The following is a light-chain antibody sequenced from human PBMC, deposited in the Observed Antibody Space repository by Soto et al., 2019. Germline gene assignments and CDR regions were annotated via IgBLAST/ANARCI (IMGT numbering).Light chain of an antibody. Sequence: QSALTQPASVSGSPGQSITISCAGGIGDIGSYNYVSWYQQLPGKAPKLLIYDVSYRPSGISDRFSGSKSGNTASLTISGLQPEDEADYYCSSYGASSTLFGGGTKVTVL. J-gene: IGLJ3*02. CDR1: IGDIGSYNY. CDR3: SSYGASSTL. CDR2: DVS. V-gene: IGLV2-14*03.